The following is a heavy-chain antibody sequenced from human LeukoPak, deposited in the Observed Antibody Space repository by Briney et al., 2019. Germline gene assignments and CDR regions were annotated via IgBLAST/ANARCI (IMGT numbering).Heavy chain of an antibody. Sequence: SQTLSLTCSVTGGSISSCDYYWTWLRQPPGTGLEWIAYIYYRGSADYNLSLQSRATISVDTSKNQFFLKLRSVTAADTAVYYCARRQYYYGSGSMDVWGKGTMVTISS. CDR2: IYYRGSA. D-gene: IGHD3-10*01. V-gene: IGHV4-30-4*08. J-gene: IGHJ6*03. CDR1: GGSISSCDYY. CDR3: ARRQYYYGSGSMDV.